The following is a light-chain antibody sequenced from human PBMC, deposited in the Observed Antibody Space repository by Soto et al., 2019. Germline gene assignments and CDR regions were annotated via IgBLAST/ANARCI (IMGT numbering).Light chain of an antibody. CDR1: QSVSSSY. CDR3: QQDYNLPRT. J-gene: IGKJ1*01. CDR2: GAS. V-gene: IGKV3D-7*01. Sequence: PGERVTLSCRASQSVSSSYLTWYQQKPGQAPRLLIYGASTRATGIPARFSGSGSGTDFTLTISSLQPEDFAVYYGQQDYNLPRTFGQGTKVEIK.